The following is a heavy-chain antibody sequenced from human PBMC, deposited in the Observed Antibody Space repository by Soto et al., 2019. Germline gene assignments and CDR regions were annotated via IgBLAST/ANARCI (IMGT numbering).Heavy chain of an antibody. J-gene: IGHJ3*02. D-gene: IGHD1-20*01. Sequence: QVQLVQSGAEVKKPGSSVKVSCKASGGTFSSYTISWVRQAPGQGLEWMGRIIPILGIANYAQKFQGRVTITADKSTSTAYMELSSLRSEDTAVYYCASPEVFSTNHLRWAFDIWGQGTMVTVSS. CDR3: ASPEVFSTNHLRWAFDI. V-gene: IGHV1-69*02. CDR2: IIPILGIA. CDR1: GGTFSSYT.